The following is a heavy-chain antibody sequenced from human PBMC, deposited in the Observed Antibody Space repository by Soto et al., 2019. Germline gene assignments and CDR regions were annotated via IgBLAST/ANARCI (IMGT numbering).Heavy chain of an antibody. CDR3: ARDLTDILTGYYNVNGAFDI. D-gene: IGHD3-9*01. CDR2: INPSGGST. CDR1: GYTFTSYY. J-gene: IGHJ3*02. V-gene: IGHV1-46*01. Sequence: ASVKVSCKASGYTFTSYYMHWVRRAPGQGLEWMGIINPSGGSTSYAQKFQGRVTMTRDTSTSTVHMELSSLRSEDTAVYYCARDLTDILTGYYNVNGAFDIWGQGTMVTVSS.